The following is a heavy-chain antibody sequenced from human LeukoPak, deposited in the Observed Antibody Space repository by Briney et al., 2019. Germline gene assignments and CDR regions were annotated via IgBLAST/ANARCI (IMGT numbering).Heavy chain of an antibody. V-gene: IGHV1-46*01. CDR1: GYTFTGYY. CDR3: AREGPSSSWSTTDAFDI. J-gene: IGHJ3*02. CDR2: INPSGGST. Sequence: ASVKVSCKASGYTFTGYYMHWVRQAPGQGLEWMGIINPSGGSTSYAQKFQGRVTMTRDTSTSTVYMELSSLRSEDTAVYYCAREGPSSSWSTTDAFDIWGQGTMVTVSS. D-gene: IGHD6-13*01.